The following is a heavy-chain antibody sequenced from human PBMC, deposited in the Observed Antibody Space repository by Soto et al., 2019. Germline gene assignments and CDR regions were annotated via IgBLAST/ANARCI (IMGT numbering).Heavy chain of an antibody. CDR2: ISNSGGT. J-gene: IGHJ5*02. CDR1: GGSISSSDYY. V-gene: IGHV4-39*01. D-gene: IGHD3-10*01. CDR3: ARQGGYYGSGKRVDWFDP. Sequence: PSETLSLTCTVSGGSISSSDYYWAWIRQPPGKGLEWIATISNSGGTYYNPSLRSRVTISVDASKNLFSLNLTSVTAADTAVYYCARQGGYYGSGKRVDWFDPWGQGNLVTVSS.